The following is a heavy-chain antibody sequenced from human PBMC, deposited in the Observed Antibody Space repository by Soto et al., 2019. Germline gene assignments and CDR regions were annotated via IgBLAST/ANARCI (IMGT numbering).Heavy chain of an antibody. J-gene: IGHJ6*02. Sequence: ASVKVSCKASGYTFTTYAMHWVRQAPGQGLEWIGWINAVNDNTKYSQKLQGRVTITRDTSASTVYMELSSLGSEDTAVYYCARPGSGKVYYYGMDVWGQGTTVTVSS. CDR1: GYTFTTYA. CDR2: INAVNDNT. V-gene: IGHV1-3*01. D-gene: IGHD3-10*01. CDR3: ARPGSGKVYYYGMDV.